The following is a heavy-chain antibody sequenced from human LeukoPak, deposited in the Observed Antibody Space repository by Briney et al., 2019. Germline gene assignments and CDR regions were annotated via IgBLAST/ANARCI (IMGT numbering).Heavy chain of an antibody. V-gene: IGHV3-23*01. D-gene: IGHD3-10*01. Sequence: GGSLRLSCAASGFTFSSYVMSWVRQAPGKGLEWVSAISGSGGSTYYADSVKGRFTISRDSSKNTLYLQMNSLRAEDTAVYYCAREGYASGTRYGMDVWGQGTTVTVSS. CDR1: GFTFSSYV. J-gene: IGHJ6*02. CDR3: AREGYASGTRYGMDV. CDR2: ISGSGGST.